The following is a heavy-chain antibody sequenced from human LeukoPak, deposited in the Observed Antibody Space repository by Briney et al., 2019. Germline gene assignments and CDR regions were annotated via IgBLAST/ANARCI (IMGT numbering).Heavy chain of an antibody. CDR1: CGSISSYY. CDR3: ARYRGGSGSHPFDY. J-gene: IGHJ4*02. CDR2: IYYSGST. Sequence: SETLSLTCTVSCGSISSYYWSWIRQPPGKGLDWIGYIYYSGSTNYNPSLKSRVTISVDTSKNQFSLKLSSVTAADTAVYYCARYRGGSGSHPFDYWGQGTLVTVSS. V-gene: IGHV4-59*01. D-gene: IGHD3-10*01.